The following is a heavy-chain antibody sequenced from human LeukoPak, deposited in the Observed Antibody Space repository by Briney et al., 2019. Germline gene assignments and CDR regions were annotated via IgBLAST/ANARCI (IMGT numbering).Heavy chain of an antibody. CDR2: VYNSGST. CDR3: ARLDTAMVFLDY. Sequence: SETLSLTCTVSGGSISSANYYWGWIRRPPGKGLEWIGSVYNSGSTYYNPSLKSRVTISVDTSKNQFSLKLSSVTAADTAVYYCARLDTAMVFLDYWGQGTLVTVSS. J-gene: IGHJ4*02. V-gene: IGHV4-39*07. D-gene: IGHD5-18*01. CDR1: GGSISSANYY.